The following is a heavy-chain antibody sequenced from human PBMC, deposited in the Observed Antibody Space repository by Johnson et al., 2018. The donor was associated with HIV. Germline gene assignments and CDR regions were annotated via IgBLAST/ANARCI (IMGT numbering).Heavy chain of an antibody. D-gene: IGHD3-9*01. CDR1: GFTFSSYA. CDR3: AREEGTDILTRGDAFDI. V-gene: IGHV3-48*04. Sequence: VQLVESGGGLVQPGGSLRLSCAASGFTFSSYAMSWVRQAPGKGLEWVSAISSSGRTIYYADSVKGRFTMSRDNAKKSLYLQMNSLRAEDTAVYYCAREEGTDILTRGDAFDIWGQGTMATVSS. CDR2: ISSSGRTI. J-gene: IGHJ3*02.